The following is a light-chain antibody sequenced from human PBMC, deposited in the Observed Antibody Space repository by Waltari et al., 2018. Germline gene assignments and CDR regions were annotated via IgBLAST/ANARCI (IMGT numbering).Light chain of an antibody. Sequence: SYDLTQPPSVSVSPGQTARITCSGDALPKQSYDWYQQKSGQAPVLVIYEDSKRPPGIPERFSGSSSGTMAALTISGAQVEDEADYYCYSTDSNNNYEVFGGGTKLTVL. J-gene: IGLJ2*01. V-gene: IGLV3-10*01. CDR2: EDS. CDR1: ALPKQS. CDR3: YSTDSNNNYEV.